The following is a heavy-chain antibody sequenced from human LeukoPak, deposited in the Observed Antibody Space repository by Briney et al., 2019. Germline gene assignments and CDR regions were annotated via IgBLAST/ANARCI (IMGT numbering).Heavy chain of an antibody. CDR2: IYTSGST. J-gene: IGHJ4*02. V-gene: IGHV4-4*08. CDR3: ARDDAKWELLDY. CDR1: GGSISSYY. D-gene: IGHD1-26*01. Sequence: SETLSLTCTVSGGSISSYYWSWIRQPPGKGLEWIGRIYTSGSTNYNPSLKSRVTISVDTSKNQFSLKLSSVTAADTAVYYCARDDAKWELLDYWGQGTLVTVSS.